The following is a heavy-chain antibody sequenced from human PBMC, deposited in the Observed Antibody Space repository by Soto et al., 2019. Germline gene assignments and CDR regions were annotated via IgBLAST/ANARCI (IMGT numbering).Heavy chain of an antibody. CDR3: ARDQSFDPSSYYGIDF. Sequence: GASVKVSCKSSGYPFTHYGITWVRQAPGQGLEWMGWISPFNGNTNYGQTLQGRVTLTTDTSTSTVYMELRSLRSDDTAVYYCARDQSFDPSSYYGIDFWGQGTTVTVSS. CDR1: GYPFTHYG. V-gene: IGHV1-18*01. J-gene: IGHJ6*02. D-gene: IGHD1-7*01. CDR2: ISPFNGNT.